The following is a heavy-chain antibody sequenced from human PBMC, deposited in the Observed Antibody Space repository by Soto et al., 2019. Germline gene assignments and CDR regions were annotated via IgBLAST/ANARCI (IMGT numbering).Heavy chain of an antibody. CDR2: ISSSSSYI. CDR1: GFTFSSYS. J-gene: IGHJ6*02. Sequence: GGSLRLSCAASGFTFSSYSMNWVRQAPGKGLEWVSSISSSSSYIYYADSVKGRFTISRDNAKNSLYLQMNSLRAEDTAVYYCARDLPGGYVKPHTGNDYGMDVWGQGTTVTVSS. CDR3: ARDLPGGYVKPHTGNDYGMDV. V-gene: IGHV3-21*01. D-gene: IGHD5-12*01.